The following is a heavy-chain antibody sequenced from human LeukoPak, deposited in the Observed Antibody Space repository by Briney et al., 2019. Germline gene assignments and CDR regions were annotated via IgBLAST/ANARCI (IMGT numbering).Heavy chain of an antibody. CDR2: MYYSGST. V-gene: IGHV4-39*07. CDR3: ARDSNRLGTTHDY. J-gene: IGHJ4*02. CDR1: GGSISSSSYY. D-gene: IGHD1-26*01. Sequence: PSETLSLTCTVSGGSISSSSYYWGWIRQPPGKGLEWIGSMYYSGSTYYNPSLKSRVTISVDTSKNQFSLKLSSVTAADTAVYYCARDSNRLGTTHDYWGQGTLVTVSS.